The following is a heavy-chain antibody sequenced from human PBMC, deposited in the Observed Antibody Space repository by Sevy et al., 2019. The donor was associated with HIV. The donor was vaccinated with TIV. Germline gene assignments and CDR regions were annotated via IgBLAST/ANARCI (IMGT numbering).Heavy chain of an antibody. Sequence: GGSPRLSCAASGFTFNNYGMHWVRQAPGKGLEWVTFIRHDGSDEYYTDSVKGRFTISRDNSKNTFYLQMNSLRAEDTADYYCARDRKVLLVVYAISFDVFDIWGQGTMVTVSS. CDR1: GFTFNNYG. CDR3: ARDRKVLLVVYAISFDVFDI. CDR2: IRHDGSDE. D-gene: IGHD2-8*02. V-gene: IGHV3-30*02. J-gene: IGHJ3*02.